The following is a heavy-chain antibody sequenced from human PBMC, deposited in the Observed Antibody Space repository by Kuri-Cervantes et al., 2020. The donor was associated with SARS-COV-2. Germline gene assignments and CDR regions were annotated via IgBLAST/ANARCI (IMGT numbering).Heavy chain of an antibody. Sequence: SVKVSCKASGGTFSSYAISWVRQAPGQGLEWMGGIIPIFGTANYAQKFQGRVTITADGSTSTAYMELSSLRSEDTAVYYCARGIVVPATTRWNWFDPWGQGTLVTVSS. D-gene: IGHD2-2*01. CDR1: GGTFSSYA. J-gene: IGHJ5*02. V-gene: IGHV1-69*13. CDR2: IIPIFGTA. CDR3: ARGIVVPATTRWNWFDP.